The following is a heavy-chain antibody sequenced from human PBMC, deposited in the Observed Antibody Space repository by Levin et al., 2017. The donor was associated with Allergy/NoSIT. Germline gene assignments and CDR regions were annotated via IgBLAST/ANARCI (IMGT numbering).Heavy chain of an antibody. CDR3: ARSYYDFWSGSTYVYFDY. Sequence: KSGPTLVKPTETLTLTCTVSGFSLSNARMGVSWIRQPPGKALEWLAHIFSHDEKSYSTSLKSRLTISKDTSKSQVVLTMTNMDPVDTATYYCARSYYDFWSGSTYVYFDYWGQGTLVTVSS. D-gene: IGHD3-3*01. CDR2: IFSHDEK. CDR1: GFSLSNARMG. V-gene: IGHV2-26*01. J-gene: IGHJ4*02.